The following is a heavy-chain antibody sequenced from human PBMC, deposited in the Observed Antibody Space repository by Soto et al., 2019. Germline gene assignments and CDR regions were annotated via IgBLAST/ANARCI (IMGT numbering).Heavy chain of an antibody. CDR3: ARENYDSSGYTWFDP. J-gene: IGHJ5*02. CDR2: IYHSGST. V-gene: IGHV4-30-2*01. CDR1: GGSISSGGYS. D-gene: IGHD3-22*01. Sequence: PSETLSLTCAVSGGSISSGGYSWSWIRQPPGKGLEWIGYIYHSGSTYYNPSLKSRVTISVDRSKNQFSLKLSSVTAADTAVYYCARENYDSSGYTWFDPWGQGTLVTVSS.